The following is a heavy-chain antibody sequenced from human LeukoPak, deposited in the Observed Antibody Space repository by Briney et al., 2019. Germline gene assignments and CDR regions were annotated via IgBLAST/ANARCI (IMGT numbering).Heavy chain of an antibody. V-gene: IGHV3-30-3*01. CDR1: GFTFSSYA. J-gene: IGHJ1*01. D-gene: IGHD2-21*02. CDR3: ARDRHIVVVTAIHQH. Sequence: GGSLRLSCAASGFTFSSYAMHWVRQAPGKGLEWVAVISYDGSNKYYADPVKGRFTISRDNSKNTLYLQMNSLRAEDTAVYYCARDRHIVVVTAIHQHWGQGTLVTVSS. CDR2: ISYDGSNK.